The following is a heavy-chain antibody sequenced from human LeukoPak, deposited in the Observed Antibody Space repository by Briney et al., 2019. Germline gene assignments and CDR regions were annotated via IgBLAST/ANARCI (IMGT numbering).Heavy chain of an antibody. CDR3: ARARGYSYGLDY. V-gene: IGHV3-48*01. CDR2: ISSSSSTM. Sequence: GGSLRLSCAASGFTFSSYSMNWVRQAPGKGLEWVSYISSSSSTMYYADSVKGRFTISRDNAKNSLYLQMNSLRAEDTAVYYCARARGYSYGLDYWGQGTLVTVSS. J-gene: IGHJ4*02. D-gene: IGHD5-18*01. CDR1: GFTFSSYS.